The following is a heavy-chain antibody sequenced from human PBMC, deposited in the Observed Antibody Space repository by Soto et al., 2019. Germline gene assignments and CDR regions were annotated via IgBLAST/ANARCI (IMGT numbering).Heavy chain of an antibody. CDR2: ISGSGGST. CDR1: GFTFSSYA. J-gene: IGHJ3*02. Sequence: GGSLRLSCAASGFTFSSYAMSWVRQAPGKGLEWVSAISGSGGSTYYADSVKGRFTISRDNSKNTLYLQMNSLRAEDTAVYYCAKGEKQLVAFGGPDAFDIWGQGTMVTVSS. CDR3: AKGEKQLVAFGGPDAFDI. D-gene: IGHD6-6*01. V-gene: IGHV3-23*01.